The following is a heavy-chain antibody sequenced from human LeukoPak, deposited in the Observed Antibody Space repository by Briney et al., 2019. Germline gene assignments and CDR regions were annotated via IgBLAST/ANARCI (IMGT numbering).Heavy chain of an antibody. D-gene: IGHD5-24*01. J-gene: IGHJ2*01. CDR1: GYSFNVHG. CDR2: ISAYKGDT. Sequence: ASVKVSCKASGYSFNVHGMTWVRQAPGQGLEWMGWISAYKGDTNYAAKFQGRVTMTTDTSTSTGYMELTSLRSDDTAVYYCARTLGGNYVEMATGVDLWGRGTLVTVS. CDR3: ARTLGGNYVEMATGVDL. V-gene: IGHV1-18*04.